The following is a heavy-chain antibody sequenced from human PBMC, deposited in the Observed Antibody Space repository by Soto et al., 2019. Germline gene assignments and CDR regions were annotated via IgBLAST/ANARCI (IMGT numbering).Heavy chain of an antibody. D-gene: IGHD2-15*01. CDR1: GYAFTSYG. CDR3: VRDERDSCRGGNCSYFDY. Sequence: VHLVQSGAEVKKPGASVKVSCKASGYAFTSYGMSWVRQAPGQGLEWMGWINTNNSDTHSAPRLQGRITRTTDTSTSTAYMELRSLPSDDSAVYYCVRDERDSCRGGNCSYFDYWGQGTLVSVSS. V-gene: IGHV1-18*04. CDR2: INTNNSDT. J-gene: IGHJ4*02.